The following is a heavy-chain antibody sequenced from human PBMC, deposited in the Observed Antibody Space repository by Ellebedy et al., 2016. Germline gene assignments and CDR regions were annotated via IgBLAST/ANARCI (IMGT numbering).Heavy chain of an antibody. J-gene: IGHJ6*02. D-gene: IGHD3-10*01. CDR3: ARGGMVRGVSLYYYYYGMDV. Sequence: SETLSLXXTVSGYSISSGYYWGWIRQPPGKGLEWIGSIYHSGSTYYNPSLKSRVTISVDTSKNQFSLKLSSVTAADTAVYYCARGGMVRGVSLYYYYYGMDVWGQGTTVTVSS. V-gene: IGHV4-38-2*02. CDR1: GYSISSGYY. CDR2: IYHSGST.